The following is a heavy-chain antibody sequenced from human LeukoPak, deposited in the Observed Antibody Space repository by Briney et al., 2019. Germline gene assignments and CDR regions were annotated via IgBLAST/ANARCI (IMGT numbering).Heavy chain of an antibody. CDR1: GFTFSNYA. D-gene: IGHD3-9*01. V-gene: IGHV3-23*01. J-gene: IGHJ4*02. Sequence: GGSLRLSCVASGFTFSNYAMSWVRQAPGKGLEWVSAITGSGGITYYADSVKGRFTISRDNSKNTLYLRMNSLRAEDTAVYYCAKWGDYDVLTGYYDPDYWGQGTLVTVSS. CDR3: AKWGDYDVLTGYYDPDY. CDR2: ITGSGGIT.